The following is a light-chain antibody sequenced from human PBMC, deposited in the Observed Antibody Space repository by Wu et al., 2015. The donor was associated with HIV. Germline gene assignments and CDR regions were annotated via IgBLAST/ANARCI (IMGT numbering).Light chain of an antibody. CDR1: QTISIN. J-gene: IGKJ3*01. V-gene: IGKV3-15*01. Sequence: EIMMTQSPATLSVSPGERATLSCRASQTISINLAWYQQKPGQAPRLLIYGASTRATGIPARFSGSGSGTEFTLTISSLQSEDFAVYYCQHYDNWPSFTFGPGTKVDV. CDR2: GAS. CDR3: QHYDNWPSFT.